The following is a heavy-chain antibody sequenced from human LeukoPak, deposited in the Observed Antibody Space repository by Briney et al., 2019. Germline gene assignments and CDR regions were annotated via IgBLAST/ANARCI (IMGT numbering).Heavy chain of an antibody. CDR1: GGTFSSYA. CDR2: IIPIFGTA. D-gene: IGHD3-16*02. J-gene: IGHJ4*02. CDR3: ARGDYDYVWGSYRYGHFDY. V-gene: IGHV1-69*13. Sequence: SVKVSCKASGGTFSSYAISWVRQAPGQGLEWMGGIIPIFGTANYAQKFQGRVTITADESTSTAYMELSSLRSEDTAVYYCARGDYDYVWGSYRYGHFDYWGQGTLVTVSS.